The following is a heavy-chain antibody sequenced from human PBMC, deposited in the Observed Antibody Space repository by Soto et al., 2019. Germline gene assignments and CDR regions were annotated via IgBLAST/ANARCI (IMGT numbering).Heavy chain of an antibody. J-gene: IGHJ5*02. CDR2: IYYSGST. Sequence: LSLTCTVSGGSISSGDYYWSWIRQPPGKGLEWIGYIYYSGSTYYNPSLKSRVTISVDTSKNQFSLKLSSVTAADTAVYYCARTPLGYDFWSGHSNWFDPWGQGTLVTVSS. D-gene: IGHD3-3*01. CDR3: ARTPLGYDFWSGHSNWFDP. V-gene: IGHV4-30-4*01. CDR1: GGSISSGDYY.